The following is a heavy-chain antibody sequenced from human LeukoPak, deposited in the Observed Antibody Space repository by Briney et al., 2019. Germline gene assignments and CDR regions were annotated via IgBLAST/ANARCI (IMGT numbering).Heavy chain of an antibody. V-gene: IGHV3-7*04. Sequence: GSLRLSCAASGFIFSSYWMSWGRQAPGKGLEWVANIKQDGSEKYYVDSVKGRFTISRDNAKNSLYLQMSSLRAEDTAVYYCAREGGRPGYFGSGSPWGQGTLVTVSS. CDR3: AREGGRPGYFGSGSP. CDR2: IKQDGSEK. CDR1: GFIFSSYW. J-gene: IGHJ4*02. D-gene: IGHD3-10*01.